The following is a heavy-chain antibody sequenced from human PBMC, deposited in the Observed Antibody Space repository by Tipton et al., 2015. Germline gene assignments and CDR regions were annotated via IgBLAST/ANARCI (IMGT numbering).Heavy chain of an antibody. CDR3: ARWRLFGWGLDY. CDR1: NASISSDD. V-gene: IGHV4-59*01. J-gene: IGHJ4*02. Sequence: TLSLTCTVSNASISSDDWNWIRKSPGKGLEWVGYIHYSGSTDSNPYLKMRVTISIDTSENQYSLILRSVTAADTAAYYCARWRLFGWGLDYWGQGALVTVSS. D-gene: IGHD7-27*01. CDR2: IHYSGST.